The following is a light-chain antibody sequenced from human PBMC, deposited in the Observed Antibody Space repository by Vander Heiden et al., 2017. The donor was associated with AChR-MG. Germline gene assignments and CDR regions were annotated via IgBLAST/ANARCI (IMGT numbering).Light chain of an antibody. CDR1: YSTIGSNY. V-gene: IGLV1-47*01. CDR2: RNN. Sequence: QPVLPQPPPASGTPGQRVTSPCSGSYSTIGSNYVCWYQQVPGTAPKLLIYRNNQRPSGVPDRFSGSKSGTSGSLAISGLRSEDDADYFCAAWDDSLSGPVFGGGTKLTVL. CDR3: AAWDDSLSGPV. J-gene: IGLJ3*02.